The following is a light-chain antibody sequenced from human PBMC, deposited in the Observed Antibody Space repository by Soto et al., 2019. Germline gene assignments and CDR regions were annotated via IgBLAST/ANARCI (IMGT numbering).Light chain of an antibody. V-gene: IGKV3-20*01. J-gene: IGKJ4*01. CDR2: GAS. Sequence: EIVLTQSPGTLSLSPGERATLSCRASQSVSSNNLAWYQQKLGRAPRLLISGASRRATGIPDRFSGSGSGTDFTLTISRLEPEDFAVYYCQQYGGSPLTFGGGTKVDIK. CDR1: QSVSSNN. CDR3: QQYGGSPLT.